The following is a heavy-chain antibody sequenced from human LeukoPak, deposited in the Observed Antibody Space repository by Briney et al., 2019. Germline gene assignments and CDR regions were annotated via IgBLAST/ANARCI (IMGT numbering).Heavy chain of an antibody. D-gene: IGHD1-7*01. V-gene: IGHV4-4*09. CDR1: GGSISSYY. Sequence: SETLSLTCTVSGGSISSYYCSWIRQPPGKGLEWIGYIYTSGSTNYNPSLKSRVTISVDTSKNQFSPNLSSVTAADTAVYYCARHRWNYGPFDYWGQGTLVTVSS. CDR3: ARHRWNYGPFDY. J-gene: IGHJ4*02. CDR2: IYTSGST.